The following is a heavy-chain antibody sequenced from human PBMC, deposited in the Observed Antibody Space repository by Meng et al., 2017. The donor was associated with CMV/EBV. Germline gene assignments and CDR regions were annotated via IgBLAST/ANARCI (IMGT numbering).Heavy chain of an antibody. CDR1: GGTFSSYA. D-gene: IGHD5-12*01. CDR2: IIPIFGTA. J-gene: IGHJ4*02. CDR3: AEGGESGYDWHFDY. V-gene: IGHV1-69*05. Sequence: SVKVSCKASGGTFSSYAISWVRQAPGQGLEWMGGIIPIFGTANYAQKFQGRVTITTDESTSTAYMELGSLRSEDTAVYYCAEGGESGYDWHFDYWGQGTLVTVSS.